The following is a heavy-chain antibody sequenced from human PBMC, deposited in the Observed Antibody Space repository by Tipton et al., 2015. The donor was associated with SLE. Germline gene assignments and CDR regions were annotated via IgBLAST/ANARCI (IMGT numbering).Heavy chain of an antibody. J-gene: IGHJ5*02. V-gene: IGHV3-11*01. Sequence: SLRLSCAASGFTFSDYYMSWIRQAPGKGLEWVSYISSSGSTIYYADSVKGRFTISRDNAKNSLYLQMNSLRAEDTAVYYCARDRFWSRYYNWFDPWGRGALVTVSS. CDR1: GFTFSDYY. CDR3: ARDRFWSRYYNWFDP. D-gene: IGHD3-3*01. CDR2: ISSSGSTI.